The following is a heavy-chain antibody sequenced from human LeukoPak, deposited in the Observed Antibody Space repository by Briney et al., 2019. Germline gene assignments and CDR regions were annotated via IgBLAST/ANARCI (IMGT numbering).Heavy chain of an antibody. CDR1: GGSISSHY. J-gene: IGHJ3*02. Sequence: SETLSLTCTVSGGSISSHYWSWIRQPPGKGLEWIGYIYYSGSTNYNPSLKSRVTISVDTSKNQFSLKLSSVTAADTVVYYCARGHEADFWSGYYTSFYAFDIWGQGTMVTVSS. D-gene: IGHD3-3*01. CDR3: ARGHEADFWSGYYTSFYAFDI. CDR2: IYYSGST. V-gene: IGHV4-59*11.